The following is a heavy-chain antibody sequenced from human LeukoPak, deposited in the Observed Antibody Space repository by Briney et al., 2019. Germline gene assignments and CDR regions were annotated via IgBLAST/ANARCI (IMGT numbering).Heavy chain of an antibody. J-gene: IGHJ4*02. Sequence: ASVKVSCKASGYTLIGYYMHWVRQAPGQGLESMGWINPHSGDIHYAQKFQGRVTMTRDTSISTAYMELSRLRSDDTAVYYCARGPLWFGEFLGRGTSYYFDYWGQGTLVTVSS. V-gene: IGHV1-2*02. D-gene: IGHD3-10*01. CDR1: GYTLIGYY. CDR3: ARGPLWFGEFLGRGTSYYFDY. CDR2: INPHSGDI.